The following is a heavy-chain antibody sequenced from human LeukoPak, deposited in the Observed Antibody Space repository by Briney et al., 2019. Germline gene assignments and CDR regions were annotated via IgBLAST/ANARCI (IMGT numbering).Heavy chain of an antibody. CDR2: IRYDGSNK. D-gene: IGHD6-19*01. V-gene: IGHV3-30*02. Sequence: PGGSLRLSCAASGFTFSSYGLHWVRQAPGKGLEWVAFIRYDGSNKYYADSVKGRFTISRDNSKNTLYLQMNSLRAEDTAVYYCAKVHSGPTGYFDYWGQGTLVTVSS. CDR3: AKVHSGPTGYFDY. J-gene: IGHJ4*02. CDR1: GFTFSSYG.